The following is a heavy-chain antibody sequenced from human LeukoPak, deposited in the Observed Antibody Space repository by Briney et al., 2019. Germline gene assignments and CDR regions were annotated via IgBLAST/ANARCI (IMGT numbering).Heavy chain of an antibody. CDR2: IYYSGTT. Sequence: SETLSLTCTVSGGSISSYYWSCIRQPPGKGLEWIGYIYYSGTTDYNPSLKSRVTISLDTSKNQFSLKLISVTAADTAVYYCARRRDGYKRFDYWGQGTLVTVSS. J-gene: IGHJ4*02. CDR3: ARRRDGYKRFDY. CDR1: GGSISSYY. D-gene: IGHD5-24*01. V-gene: IGHV4-59*01.